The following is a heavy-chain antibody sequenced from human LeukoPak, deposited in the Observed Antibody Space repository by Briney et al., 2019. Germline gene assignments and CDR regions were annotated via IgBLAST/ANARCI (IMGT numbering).Heavy chain of an antibody. CDR3: ARGPGGDSSSDSY. CDR2: INHSGST. V-gene: IGHV4-34*01. D-gene: IGHD6-6*01. Sequence: PSETLSLTCAVYGGSFSGYYWSWIRQPPGKGLEWIGEINHSGSTNYNPSLKSRVTISVDTSKNQLSLKLSSVTAADTAVYYCARGPGGDSSSDSYWGQGTLVTVSS. J-gene: IGHJ4*02. CDR1: GGSFSGYY.